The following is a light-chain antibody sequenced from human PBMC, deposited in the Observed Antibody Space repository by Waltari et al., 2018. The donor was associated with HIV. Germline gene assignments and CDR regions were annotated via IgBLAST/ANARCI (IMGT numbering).Light chain of an antibody. J-gene: IGLJ3*02. CDR2: RNA. CDR3: AIWDGLNGWV. CDR1: SSNIGRRI. Sequence: QSVLTQPPSASGTPGQRVTISCSGSSSNIGRRIANVLWYQQPPGAAPKPRIVRNARRPAGFPDRVSGSKSGTSASLAISAIQSEDEADYYCAIWDGLNGWVFGGGTKVTVL. V-gene: IGLV1-44*01.